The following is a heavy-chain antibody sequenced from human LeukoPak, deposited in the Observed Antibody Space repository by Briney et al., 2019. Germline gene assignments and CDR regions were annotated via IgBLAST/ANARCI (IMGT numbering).Heavy chain of an antibody. CDR2: IIPIFGTA. CDR3: ARDRIGTGYPSDY. V-gene: IGHV1-69*13. CDR1: GGTFSSYA. Sequence: ASVKVSCKASGGTFSSYAISWVRQAPGQGLEWMGGIIPIFGTANYAQKFQGRVTITADESTSTAYMELSSLRSEDTAVYYCARDRIGTGYPSDYWGQGTLVTVSS. D-gene: IGHD3/OR15-3a*01. J-gene: IGHJ4*02.